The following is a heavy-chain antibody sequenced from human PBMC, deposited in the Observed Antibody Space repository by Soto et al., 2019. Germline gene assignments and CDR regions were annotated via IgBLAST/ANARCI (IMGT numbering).Heavy chain of an antibody. V-gene: IGHV3-74*01. D-gene: IGHD3-3*01. J-gene: IGHJ6*02. Sequence: GGSLRLSCAASGFTFSSYWMHWVRQAPGKGLVWVSRINSDGSSTSYADSVKGRFTISRDNAKNTLYLQMNSLRAEDTAVYYCARGLTPYYDFWSGYYAYYYYYGMDVWGQGTTVTVSS. CDR3: ARGLTPYYDFWSGYYAYYYYYGMDV. CDR1: GFTFSSYW. CDR2: INSDGSST.